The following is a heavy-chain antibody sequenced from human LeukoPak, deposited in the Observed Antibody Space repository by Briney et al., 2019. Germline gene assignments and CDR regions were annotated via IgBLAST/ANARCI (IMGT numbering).Heavy chain of an antibody. D-gene: IGHD6-19*01. CDR2: INPSGGST. CDR3: ARARVSSGWSPGFDY. V-gene: IGHV1-46*01. CDR1: GYTFTSYY. Sequence: AAVKVSCKASGYTFTSYYMHWVRQAPGQGLEWMGIINPSGGSTSHAQKFQGRVTMTRDMSTSTVYMELSSLRSEDTAVYYCARARVSSGWSPGFDYWGQGTLVTVSS. J-gene: IGHJ4*02.